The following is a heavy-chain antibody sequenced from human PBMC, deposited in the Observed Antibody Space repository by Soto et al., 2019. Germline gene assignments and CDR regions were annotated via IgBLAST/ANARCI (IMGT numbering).Heavy chain of an antibody. J-gene: IGHJ6*02. D-gene: IGHD2-2*01. CDR1: GFTFSSYA. V-gene: IGHV3-23*01. Sequence: EVQLLESGGGLVQPGGSLRLSCAASGFTFSSYAINWVRQAPGKGLEWVSTISGSGDSTYYADSVKGRFTISRDNSKITLSLQMNSLRVEDTAVYYCAKSGQSSWANMDVWGQGTTVTVSS. CDR3: AKSGQSSWANMDV. CDR2: ISGSGDST.